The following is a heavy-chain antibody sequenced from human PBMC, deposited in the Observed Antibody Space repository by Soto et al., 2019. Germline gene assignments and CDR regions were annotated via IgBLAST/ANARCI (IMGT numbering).Heavy chain of an antibody. J-gene: IGHJ6*02. Sequence: PGGSLRLSCAASGFTFSDYYMSWIRQAPGKGLEWVSYISSSGSTIYYADSVKGRFTISRDNAKNSLYLQMNSLRAEDTAVYYCARDPGPNEVVVAATGYYYGMAVWGQGTTVTVSS. CDR3: ARDPGPNEVVVAATGYYYGMAV. D-gene: IGHD2-15*01. CDR2: ISSSGSTI. V-gene: IGHV3-11*01. CDR1: GFTFSDYY.